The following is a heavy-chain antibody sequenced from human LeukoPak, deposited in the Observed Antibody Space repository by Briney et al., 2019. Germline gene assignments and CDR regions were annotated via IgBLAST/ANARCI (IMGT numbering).Heavy chain of an antibody. D-gene: IGHD6-19*01. CDR1: VDSISSAGSY. V-gene: IGHV4-31*03. CDR2: IYYSGRT. J-gene: IGHJ6*02. CDR3: ARYSSGWHDGSPYYYGMDV. Sequence: SETLSLTCTVCVDSISSAGSYWTWIRHHPGKGLDWIGYIYYSGRTYYNPSLQSRGTISLDTSNNQFSLSLSSVTAADTAVYYCARYSSGWHDGSPYYYGMDVWGQGTTVTVSS.